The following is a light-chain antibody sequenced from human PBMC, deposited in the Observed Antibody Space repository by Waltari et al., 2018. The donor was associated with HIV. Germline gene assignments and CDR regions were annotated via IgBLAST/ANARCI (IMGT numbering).Light chain of an antibody. J-gene: IGLJ2*01. CDR2: EDS. V-gene: IGLV6-57*01. Sequence: NFILTQSHSVSESPGKTVTIPCPRSSGGIGSTYIQWYQQRPGRSPDTVIYEDSQRPSGGPNRFSGSVDSSSTSASLTISGLKTEDEADYFCQSYDGTTVVFGGGTRLTVL. CDR1: SGGIGSTY. CDR3: QSYDGTTVV.